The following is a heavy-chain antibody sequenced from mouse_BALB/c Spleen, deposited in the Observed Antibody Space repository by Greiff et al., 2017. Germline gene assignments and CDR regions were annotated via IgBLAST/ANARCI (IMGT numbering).Heavy chain of an antibody. J-gene: IGHJ2*01. CDR1: GYSITSDYA. CDR3: ARSGGNYLTYYFDY. D-gene: IGHD2-1*01. CDR2: ISYSGST. V-gene: IGHV3-2*02. Sequence: EVQLQQSGPGLVKPSQSLSLTCTVTGYSITSDYAWNWIRQFPGNKLEWMGYISYSGSTCYNPSLKSRISITRNTYKNQFFLQLNSVTTEDTATYYCARSGGNYLTYYFDYWGQGTTLTVSS.